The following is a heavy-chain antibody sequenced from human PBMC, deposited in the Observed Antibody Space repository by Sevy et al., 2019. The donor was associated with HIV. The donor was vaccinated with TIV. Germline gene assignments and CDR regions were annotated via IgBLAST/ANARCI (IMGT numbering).Heavy chain of an antibody. D-gene: IGHD1-26*01. CDR1: GFTFSSFN. V-gene: IGHV3-21*06. CDR3: ARGPPDGGYDYFDY. J-gene: IGHJ4*02. Sequence: GGSLRLSCAASGFTFSSFNMNWVRQAPGKGLEWVSSISGLSNYIYYAESLKGRFIIASDNAKNTLYLQMNSLRADDTAVYYCARGPPDGGYDYFDYWGQGTLVTVSS. CDR2: ISGLSNYI.